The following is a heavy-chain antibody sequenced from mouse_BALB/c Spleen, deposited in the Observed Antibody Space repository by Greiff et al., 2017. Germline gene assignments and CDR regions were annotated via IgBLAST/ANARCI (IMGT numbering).Heavy chain of an antibody. J-gene: IGHJ3*01. CDR2: ISNGGGST. CDR3: ARRGDYDWFAY. CDR1: GFTFSSYT. D-gene: IGHD2-4*01. V-gene: IGHV5-12-2*01. Sequence: EVQGVESGGGLVQPGGSLKLSCAASGFTFSSYTMSWVRQTPEKRLEWVAYISNGGGSTYYPDTVKGRFTISRDNAKNTLYLLMSSLKSEDTAMYYCARRGDYDWFAYWGQGTLVTVSA.